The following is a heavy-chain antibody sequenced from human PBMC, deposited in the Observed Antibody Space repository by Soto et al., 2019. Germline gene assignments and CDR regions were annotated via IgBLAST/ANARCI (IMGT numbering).Heavy chain of an antibody. V-gene: IGHV4-31*03. Sequence: SETLSLTCTVSGGSISSGGYYWSWIRQHPGKGLEWIGYIYYSGSTYYNPSLKSRVTISVDTSKNQFSLKLSSVTAADTAVYYCARAPYYYDSSGYYQEYYFDYWGQVTLVPVSS. CDR2: IYYSGST. J-gene: IGHJ4*02. CDR1: GGSISSGGYY. CDR3: ARAPYYYDSSGYYQEYYFDY. D-gene: IGHD3-22*01.